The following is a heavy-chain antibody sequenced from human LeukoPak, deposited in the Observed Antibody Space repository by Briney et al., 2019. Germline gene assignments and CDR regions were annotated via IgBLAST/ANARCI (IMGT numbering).Heavy chain of an antibody. Sequence: GGSLRLSCAASEFTFSRYWMSWVRQAPGKGLEWVANIKEDGSDEYYVDSVKGRFTISRDNAKKSLYLQMNSLRAEDTAVYFCARDEGNYNDYWGQEPWSPSPQ. CDR3: ARDEGNYNDY. J-gene: IGHJ4*01. D-gene: IGHD6-13*01. CDR1: EFTFSRYW. V-gene: IGHV3-7*01. CDR2: IKEDGSDE.